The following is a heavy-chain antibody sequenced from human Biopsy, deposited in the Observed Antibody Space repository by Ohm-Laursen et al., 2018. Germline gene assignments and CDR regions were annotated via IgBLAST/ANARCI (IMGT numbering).Heavy chain of an antibody. CDR3: VGGQRGRPIGVTVPGDAFDL. CDR1: GVTFDTYA. Sequence: SVKVSCKASGVTFDTYAFGWVRQAPGQGLEWMGGRIPYFNTIYYARNFQDRAVITADRSARTTDMQLSGLRPDDTAVYYCVGGQRGRPIGVTVPGDAFDLWGPGTMVTVSP. V-gene: IGHV1-69*13. CDR2: RIPYFNTI. D-gene: IGHD2/OR15-2a*01. J-gene: IGHJ3*01.